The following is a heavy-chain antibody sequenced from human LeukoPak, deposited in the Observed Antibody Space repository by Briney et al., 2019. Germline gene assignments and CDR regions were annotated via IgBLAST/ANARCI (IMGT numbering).Heavy chain of an antibody. V-gene: IGHV3-7*03. CDR2: IKQDRSEI. D-gene: IGHD2-8*01. CDR1: GFTFNNYW. CDR3: GRGMDV. Sequence: XGSLRLSCAASGFTFNNYWMSWVRQAPGKGLEWVANIKQDRSEIYYVDSVKGRFTISRDNAKNSVYLQMNSLRADDTAVYYCGRGMDVWGQGTLVTVSS. J-gene: IGHJ4*02.